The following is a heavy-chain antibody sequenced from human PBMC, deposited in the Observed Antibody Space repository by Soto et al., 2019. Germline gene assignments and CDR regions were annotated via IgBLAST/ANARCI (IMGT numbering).Heavy chain of an antibody. J-gene: IGHJ5*02. CDR1: GYTFTSYY. V-gene: IGHV1-69*04. D-gene: IGHD1-26*01. CDR3: ARDLVRTTLSGSYWNWFDP. CDR2: IIPILGIA. Sequence: GASVKVSCKASGYTFTSYYMHWVRQAPGQGLEWMGRIIPILGIANYAQKFQGRVTITADKSTSTAYMELSSLRSEDTAVYYCARDLVRTTLSGSYWNWFDPWGQGTLVIVSS.